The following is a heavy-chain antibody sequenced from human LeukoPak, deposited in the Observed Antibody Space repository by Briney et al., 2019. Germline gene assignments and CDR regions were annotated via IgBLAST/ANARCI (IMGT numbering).Heavy chain of an antibody. CDR3: AKELAQDSNSPSYYYYGMDV. CDR1: GFTFSSYS. D-gene: IGHD6-13*01. CDR2: ISSSSSYI. J-gene: IGHJ6*02. V-gene: IGHV3-21*04. Sequence: GGSLRLSCAAPGFTFSSYSMNWVRQAPGKGLEWVSSISSSSSYIYYADSVKGRFTISRDNSKNTLYLQMNSLRAEDTAVYYCAKELAQDSNSPSYYYYGMDVWGQGTTVTVSS.